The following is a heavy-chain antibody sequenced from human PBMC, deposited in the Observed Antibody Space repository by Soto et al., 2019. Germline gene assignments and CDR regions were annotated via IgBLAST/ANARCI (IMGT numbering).Heavy chain of an antibody. CDR2: IYYTGST. CDR1: GGSISSYY. V-gene: IGHV4-59*08. CDR3: ARRIVDTETFDY. J-gene: IGHJ4*02. D-gene: IGHD5-12*01. Sequence: PSETLSLTCTVSGGSISSYYWSWIRQPPGKGLEWIGFIYYTGSTKYNPSLNSRATISVDTSKNQFSLTVTSVTAADTAVYYCARRIVDTETFDYWGQGTLVTVSS.